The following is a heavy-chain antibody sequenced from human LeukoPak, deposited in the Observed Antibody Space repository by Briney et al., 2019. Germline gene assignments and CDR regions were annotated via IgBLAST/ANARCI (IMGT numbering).Heavy chain of an antibody. CDR2: FSAYNGNT. V-gene: IGHV1-18*01. Sequence: GASVTVSCTASGYTFTSYGISWGRQAPGQGLEGRGWFSAYNGNTSYAQKLQCRVTMNTDTSTSTAYMEQRSLRSDDTAVYYCARDFGSGNDVYYYYVMDVWGQGTTVTAS. CDR3: ARDFGSGNDVYYYYVMDV. D-gene: IGHD5-12*01. CDR1: GYTFTSYG. J-gene: IGHJ6*02.